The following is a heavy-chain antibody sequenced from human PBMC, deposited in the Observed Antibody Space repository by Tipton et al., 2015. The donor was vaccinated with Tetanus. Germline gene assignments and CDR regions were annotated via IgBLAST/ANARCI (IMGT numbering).Heavy chain of an antibody. Sequence: SLRLSCAASGFTFSSYGMHWVRQAPGKGLEWVAFISDDGDVEHFTASVKGRFTISRDNSKNTLSLQLNSLRADDTAIYYCAKEALGVLNLWGKVTTVTVSS. CDR3: AKEALGVLNL. CDR2: ISDDGDVE. V-gene: IGHV3-30*12. J-gene: IGHJ6*04. CDR1: GFTFSSYG. D-gene: IGHD1-14*01.